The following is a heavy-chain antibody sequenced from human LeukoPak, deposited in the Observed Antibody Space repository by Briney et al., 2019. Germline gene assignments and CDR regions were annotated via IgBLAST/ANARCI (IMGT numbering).Heavy chain of an antibody. CDR3: ATSPPDTGSAPFDS. Sequence: GESLKISCKGSRNSFSKYWIGWVRQMPGKGLEWMAIIYPSDSDTKYSPSFQGRVTISADKSIDTAYLQWTSLRASDTAMYYCATSPPDTGSAPFDSWGQGTLVTVSS. V-gene: IGHV5-51*01. J-gene: IGHJ4*02. CDR2: IYPSDSDT. CDR1: RNSFSKYW. D-gene: IGHD5-12*01.